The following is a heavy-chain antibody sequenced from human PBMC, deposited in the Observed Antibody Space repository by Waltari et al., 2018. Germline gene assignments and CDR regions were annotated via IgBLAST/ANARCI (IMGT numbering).Heavy chain of an antibody. CDR2: INSDGSST. CDR3: AREGSITGTIGSYFDY. Sequence: EVQLVEFGGGLVQPGGSLRLSCAASGFTFSSSWLHEVRQDQGTGQVGVSRINSDGSSTSYADSVKGRFTLSRDNAKNTLYLQMNSLRAEDTAVYYCAREGSITGTIGSYFDYWGQGTLVTVSS. J-gene: IGHJ4*02. V-gene: IGHV3-74*01. CDR1: GFTFSSSW. D-gene: IGHD1-7*01.